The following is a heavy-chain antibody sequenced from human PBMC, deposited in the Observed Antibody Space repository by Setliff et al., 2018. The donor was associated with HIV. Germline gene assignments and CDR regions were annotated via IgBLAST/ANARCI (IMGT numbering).Heavy chain of an antibody. CDR1: EFIFSYFS. V-gene: IGHV3-23*01. CDR2: IGSSNHGI. D-gene: IGHD3-10*01. J-gene: IGHJ4*02. Sequence: GGSLRLSCEGSEFIFSYFSMTWVRQAPGKGLDWVAHIGSSNHGIHYTASVQGRFTISRDNSKNTLYLQMNSLRAEDTAVYFCAKLGGSGSYSNAFDYWGQGTLVTVSS. CDR3: AKLGGSGSYSNAFDY.